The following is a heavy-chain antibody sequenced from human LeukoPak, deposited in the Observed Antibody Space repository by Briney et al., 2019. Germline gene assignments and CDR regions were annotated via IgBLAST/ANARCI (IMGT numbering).Heavy chain of an antibody. Sequence: ASVKVSCKASGYTFTGYYMHWVRQAPGRGLEWMGWINPNSGGTNYAQKFQGRVIMTRDTSISTAYMELSRLRSDDTAVYYCARDSSGPRPDQLDYWGQGTLVTGSS. CDR2: INPNSGGT. CDR3: ARDSSGPRPDQLDY. V-gene: IGHV1-2*02. D-gene: IGHD3-22*01. CDR1: GYTFTGYY. J-gene: IGHJ4*02.